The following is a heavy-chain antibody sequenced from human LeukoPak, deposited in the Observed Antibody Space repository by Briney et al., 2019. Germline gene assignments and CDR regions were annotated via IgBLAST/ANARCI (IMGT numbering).Heavy chain of an antibody. CDR1: GFTFSSYG. V-gene: IGHV3-30*18. J-gene: IGHJ6*02. D-gene: IGHD4-17*01. Sequence: GGSLTLSCAPSGFTFSSYGMHCARHAPGKGREWRAVISYDGRNKYYAESVKGRFTITRDNSKNALYLQINSLRAEDTAVYYCAEDSRTYGDYPNYYYGMDVWGQGTTVTVSS. CDR3: AEDSRTYGDYPNYYYGMDV. CDR2: ISYDGRNK.